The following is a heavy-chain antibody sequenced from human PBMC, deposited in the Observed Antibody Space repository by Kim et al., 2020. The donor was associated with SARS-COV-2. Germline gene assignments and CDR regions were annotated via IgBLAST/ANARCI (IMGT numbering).Heavy chain of an antibody. Sequence: GGSLRLSCAASGFTFNKYVMTWVRQAPGKGLEWVASITGDNGRAYYAESVKGRFTVSRDNSENMVYLQMSGLRAGDTAVFYWVKDWSASYCNGDCLNSWGQGTVVGVSS. V-gene: IGHV3-23*01. CDR1: GFTFNKYV. CDR2: ITGDNGRA. J-gene: IGHJ5*02. CDR3: VKDWSASYCNGDCLNS. D-gene: IGHD2-21*02.